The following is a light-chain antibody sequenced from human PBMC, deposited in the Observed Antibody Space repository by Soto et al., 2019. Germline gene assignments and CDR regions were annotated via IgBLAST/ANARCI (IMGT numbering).Light chain of an antibody. V-gene: IGKV1-5*03. CDR3: HQYNSYSGT. CDR2: GAS. CDR1: QSISYW. J-gene: IGKJ2*01. Sequence: DIQMTQSPSTLSASVGDRVTITCRASQSISYWLAWYQLNPGKAPKLLIYGASNLQSGVPSRFSGSGSETEFTLTINSLQPDDFATYYCHQYNSYSGTFGQGTKLEIK.